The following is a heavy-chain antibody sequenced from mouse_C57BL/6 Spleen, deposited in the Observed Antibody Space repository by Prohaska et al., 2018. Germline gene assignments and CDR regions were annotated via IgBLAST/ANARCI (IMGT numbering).Heavy chain of an antibody. D-gene: IGHD1-1*01. CDR2: INTYSGVP. J-gene: IGHJ4*01. Sequence: QIQLVQSGPELTKPGETVKISCKASGYTFTTYGLSWVKQAPGKGLKWMGWINTYSGVPTYADDFKGRFAFSLETSASTAYLQINNLKNEDTATYFCARSYGYYYAMDYWGQGTSVTVSS. V-gene: IGHV9-3*01. CDR1: GYTFTTYG. CDR3: ARSYGYYYAMDY.